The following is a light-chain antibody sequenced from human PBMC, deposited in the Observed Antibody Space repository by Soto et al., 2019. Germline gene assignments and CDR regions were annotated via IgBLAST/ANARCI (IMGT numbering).Light chain of an antibody. CDR3: VLYMGSGTYVV. V-gene: IGLV8-61*01. Sequence: QTVVTQEPSFPVSPGGTVTLTCGLSSGSVSTSYYPSWYQQTPGQAPRTLIYSTNTRSSGVPDRFSGSILGNKAALTITGAQADDESDYYCVLYMGSGTYVVFGGGTKLTVL. CDR2: STN. CDR1: SGSVSTSYY. J-gene: IGLJ2*01.